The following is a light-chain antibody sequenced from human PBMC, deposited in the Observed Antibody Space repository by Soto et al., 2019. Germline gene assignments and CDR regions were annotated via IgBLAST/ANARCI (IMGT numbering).Light chain of an antibody. V-gene: IGKV3-15*01. CDR3: QQYNNWPWT. Sequence: VLTQYQATLSLSPGERATLSCRASQSISDTLAWYQQKPGQAPRLLIYSASRGATGFPARFSGSGSGTDFTLTISSLQSEDFAGYYCQQYNNWPWTFCQVSNVDNK. CDR1: QSISDT. CDR2: SAS. J-gene: IGKJ1*01.